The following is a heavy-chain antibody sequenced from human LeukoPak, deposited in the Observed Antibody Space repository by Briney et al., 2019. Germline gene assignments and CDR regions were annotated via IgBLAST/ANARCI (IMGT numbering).Heavy chain of an antibody. CDR2: INPNSGGT. J-gene: IGHJ6*03. CDR3: ARAGYSSSWHHTPYYYYMDV. CDR1: GYTFTGYY. D-gene: IGHD6-13*01. Sequence: ASVKVSCKAAGYTFTGYYMHWVRQAPGQGLEWMGWINPNSGGTNYAQKFQGRVTMTRDTSISTAYMELSRLRSDDTAVYYCARAGYSSSWHHTPYYYYMDVWGKGTTVTVSS. V-gene: IGHV1-2*02.